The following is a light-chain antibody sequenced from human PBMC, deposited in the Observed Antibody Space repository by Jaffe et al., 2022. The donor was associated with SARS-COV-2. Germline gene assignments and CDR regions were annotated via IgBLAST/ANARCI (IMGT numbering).Light chain of an antibody. CDR3: QQVDSFPYT. CDR2: KAS. V-gene: IGKV1-5*03. Sequence: DIQLTQSPSTLSASVGDRVTITCRASQSVSIWLAWFQQKPGEAPKLLIYKASNLESGVPSRFSGSGSGTEFTLTISSLQPEDYATYYCQQVDSFPYTFGQGSKLEIK. J-gene: IGKJ2*01. CDR1: QSVSIW.